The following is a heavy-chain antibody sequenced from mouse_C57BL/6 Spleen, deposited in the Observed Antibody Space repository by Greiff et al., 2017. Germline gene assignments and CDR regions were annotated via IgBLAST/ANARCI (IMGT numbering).Heavy chain of an antibody. D-gene: IGHD2-14*01. CDR2: INPNNGGT. V-gene: IGHV1-26*01. J-gene: IGHJ2*01. CDR3: ALLEGDY. Sequence: VQLQQSGPELVKPGASVKISCKASGYTFTDYYMNWVKQSHGKSLEWIGDINPNNGGTSYNQKFKGKATLTVDKSSSTAYMELRSLTSEDSAVYYCALLEGDYWGQGTTLTVSS. CDR1: GYTFTDYY.